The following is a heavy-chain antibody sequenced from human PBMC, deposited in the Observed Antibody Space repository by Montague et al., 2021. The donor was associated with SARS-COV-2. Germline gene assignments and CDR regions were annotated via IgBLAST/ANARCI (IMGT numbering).Heavy chain of an antibody. D-gene: IGHD3-22*01. CDR2: VYHTGXT. Sequence: SETLSLTCSVSGVSISSDSYYWSWVRQPPGKGLEWIGYVYHTGXTXYXXXXKXRVTLSIDTSKNQFSLNLTSVTAADTAVYYCVREKYYFDDSGSKWGQGTLVTV. J-gene: IGHJ4*02. V-gene: IGHV4-61*01. CDR3: VREKYYFDDSGSK. CDR1: GVSISSDSYY.